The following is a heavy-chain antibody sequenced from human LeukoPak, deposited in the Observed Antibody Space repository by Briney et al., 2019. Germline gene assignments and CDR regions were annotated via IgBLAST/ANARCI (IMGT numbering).Heavy chain of an antibody. CDR1: GGSISGSSYY. V-gene: IGHV4-39*01. CDR2: IYYSGST. J-gene: IGHJ4*02. Sequence: SETLSLTCTVSGGSISGSSYYWGWIRQPPGKGLEWIGSIYYSGSTYYNPSLKSRVTISVDTSKNQFSLKLNSVTATDTAVYYCARHRYYFDYWGQGTLVTVSS. CDR3: ARHRYYFDY.